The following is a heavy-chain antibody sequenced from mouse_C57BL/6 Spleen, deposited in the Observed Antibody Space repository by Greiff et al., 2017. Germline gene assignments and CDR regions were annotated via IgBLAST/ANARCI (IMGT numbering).Heavy chain of an antibody. CDR2: IKPNNGST. D-gene: IGHD2-12*01. CDR3: ARLHSYFSYAMDY. J-gene: IGHJ4*01. CDR1: GYTFTDYN. V-gene: IGHV1-18*01. Sequence: VQLQQSGPELVKPGASVKIPCKASGYTFTDYNMDWVNQCHGKSLEWIGDIKPNNGSTIYNQKFKGKPTLTVDKSSSKAYMKLRSLTSDDTAVYYCARLHSYFSYAMDYWGQGTSVTVSS.